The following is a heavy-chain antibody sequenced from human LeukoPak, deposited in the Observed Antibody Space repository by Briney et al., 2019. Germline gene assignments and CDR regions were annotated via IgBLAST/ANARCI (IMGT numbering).Heavy chain of an antibody. D-gene: IGHD3-22*01. CDR3: ARDYYDSSGYFSPRWS. CDR1: GYTFTSYG. J-gene: IGHJ4*02. V-gene: IGHV1-18*01. CDR2: ISAYNGNT. Sequence: GASVKVSCKASGYTFTSYGISWVRQAPGQGREWMGWISAYNGNTNYAQKLQGRVTMTTDTSTSTAYMELRSLRSDDTAVYYCARDYYDSSGYFSPRWSWGQGTLVTVSS.